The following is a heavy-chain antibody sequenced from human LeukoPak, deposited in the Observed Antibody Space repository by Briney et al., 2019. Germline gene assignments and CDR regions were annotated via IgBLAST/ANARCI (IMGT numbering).Heavy chain of an antibody. V-gene: IGHV1-69*01. Sequence: ASVNVSCKASGGTFSSYAISWVRQAPGQGLEWMGGIIPIIGTANYAQKFQGRVTTPADESTSTAYMELNSLRSEDTSVYYCAVRNVDIVATDYYYYGMDVWGQGDKFTVSS. CDR3: AVRNVDIVATDYYYYGMDV. J-gene: IGHJ6*02. CDR2: IIPIIGTA. D-gene: IGHD5-12*01. CDR1: GGTFSSYA.